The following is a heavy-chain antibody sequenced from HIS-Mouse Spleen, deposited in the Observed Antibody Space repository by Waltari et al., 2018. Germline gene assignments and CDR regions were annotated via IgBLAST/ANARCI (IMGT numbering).Heavy chain of an antibody. Sequence: QLQLQESGPGLVKPSETLSLTCTVPGGSISSSSYYWGWIRQPPGKGLEWIGSIYYRGSTSYNPSLKSRVTLSVDTSKTQFSLKLGSVTAADTAVYYCAREIPYSSSWYDWYFDLWGRGTLVTVSS. D-gene: IGHD6-13*01. V-gene: IGHV4-39*07. J-gene: IGHJ2*01. CDR1: GGSISSSSYY. CDR2: IYYRGST. CDR3: AREIPYSSSWYDWYFDL.